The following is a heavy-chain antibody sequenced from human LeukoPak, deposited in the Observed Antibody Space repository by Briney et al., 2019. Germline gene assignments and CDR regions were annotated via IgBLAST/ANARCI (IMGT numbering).Heavy chain of an antibody. CDR1: GYTFTNYG. V-gene: IGHV1-18*01. J-gene: IGHJ5*02. Sequence: ASVKVSCKASGYTFTNYGISWVRQAPGQGLEWMGWISGYNGNTNYAQKVQGRVTMTADASTSTTYMELRSLRSDDTAVYYSARDIKRSRARWENLGIDPWGQGTLVTVSS. CDR2: ISGYNGNT. CDR3: ARDIKRSRARWENLGIDP. D-gene: IGHD3-16*01.